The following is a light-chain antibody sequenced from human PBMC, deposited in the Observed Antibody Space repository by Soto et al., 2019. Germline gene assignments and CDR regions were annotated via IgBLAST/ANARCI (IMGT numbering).Light chain of an antibody. CDR1: SSDIGAYNF. Sequence: QSALTQPPSASGSPGQSVSISCTGTSSDIGAYNFVSWYQQHPGKAPRLTIYGVSKRPSGVPDRFSGSKSGNTASLTVSGLPAEDEADYYCSSYAGSNSYVVFGGGTKLTVL. J-gene: IGLJ2*01. CDR2: GVS. CDR3: SSYAGSNSYVV. V-gene: IGLV2-8*01.